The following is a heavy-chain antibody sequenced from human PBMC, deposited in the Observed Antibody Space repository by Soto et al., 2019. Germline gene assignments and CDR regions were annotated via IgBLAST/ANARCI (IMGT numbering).Heavy chain of an antibody. D-gene: IGHD5-12*01. V-gene: IGHV1-58*01. CDR1: RFTFTSSA. CDR3: AAVMEMATILFDY. Sequence: SVNVSCKASRFTFTSSAVQWVRQARGQRLEWIGWIVVGSGNTNYAQKFQERVTITRDMSTSTAYMELSSLRSEDTAVYYCAAVMEMATILFDYWGQGTLVTVSS. CDR2: IVVGSGNT. J-gene: IGHJ4*02.